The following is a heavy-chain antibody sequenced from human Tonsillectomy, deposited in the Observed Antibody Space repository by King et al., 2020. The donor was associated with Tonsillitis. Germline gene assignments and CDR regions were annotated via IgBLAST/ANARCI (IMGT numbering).Heavy chain of an antibody. V-gene: IGHV4-39*01. J-gene: IGHJ5*02. CDR1: GGSISGSNYY. Sequence: QLQESGPGLVKPSETLTLTCSVSGGSISGSNYYWGWIRQPPGKGLEWIGRIDYSGSTYYNPSLKRRVTISVATSKNQFSLSLSSVPAADTAVYYCASPGAPPFPWGQGPLVPVSS. D-gene: IGHD3-10*01. CDR2: IDYSGST. CDR3: ASPGAPPFP.